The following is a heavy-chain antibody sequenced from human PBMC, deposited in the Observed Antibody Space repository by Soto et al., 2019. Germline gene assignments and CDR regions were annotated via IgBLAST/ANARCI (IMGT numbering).Heavy chain of an antibody. J-gene: IGHJ4*02. Sequence: GSLRLSCAASGFTFSSYGMHWVRQAPGKGLEWVAVIWYDGSNKYYADSVKGRFTISRDNSKNTLYLQMNSLRAEDTAVYYCARDYFKYGSGSYWPQSACDYWGQGTLVTVSS. D-gene: IGHD3-10*01. V-gene: IGHV3-33*01. CDR2: IWYDGSNK. CDR3: ARDYFKYGSGSYWPQSACDY. CDR1: GFTFSSYG.